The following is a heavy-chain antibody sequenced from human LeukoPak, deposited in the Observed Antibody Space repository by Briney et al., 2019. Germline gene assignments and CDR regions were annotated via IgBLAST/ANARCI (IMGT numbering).Heavy chain of an antibody. V-gene: IGHV1-2*06. Sequence: ASVKVSCRTSGYTFTGYYIHWVRQAPGQGLEWMGRINPNSGGTNYAQKFQGRVTVTRDTSISTACMGLSRLRSDDTAIYYCARGLFGVAADAYYFDFWGQGTLVTVSS. CDR3: ARGLFGVAADAYYFDF. CDR1: GYTFTGYY. D-gene: IGHD3-3*01. J-gene: IGHJ4*02. CDR2: INPNSGGT.